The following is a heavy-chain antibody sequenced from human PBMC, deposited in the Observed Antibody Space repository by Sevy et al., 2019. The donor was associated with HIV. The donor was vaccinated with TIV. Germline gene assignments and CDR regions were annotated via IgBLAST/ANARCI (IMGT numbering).Heavy chain of an antibody. CDR2: ISAYNDNT. CDR1: GYTFTKYG. V-gene: IGHV1-18*01. D-gene: IGHD3-22*01. J-gene: IGHJ6*02. Sequence: ASVKVSCKASGYTFTKYGISWVRQAPGQGLEWMGWISAYNDNTNYAQKLQGRVTMTTDTSTNTAYMELRILRSDDTAVYYCARDRNNYDSTGYPKGVDVWGQGTTVTVSS. CDR3: ARDRNNYDSTGYPKGVDV.